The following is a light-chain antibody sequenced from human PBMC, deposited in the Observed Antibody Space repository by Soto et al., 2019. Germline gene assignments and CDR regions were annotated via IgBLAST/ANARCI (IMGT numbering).Light chain of an antibody. Sequence: DIVMTQSPATLSVSPGERATLSCRASQNVRSNLAWYQQKPGQPPRLLIYTASTRATGIPARFSGTGSGTEFTLTITSPQSDDFAVYYCLQYNNWVPTFGLGTKVDIK. CDR1: QNVRSN. J-gene: IGKJ1*01. CDR3: LQYNNWVPT. CDR2: TAS. V-gene: IGKV3-15*01.